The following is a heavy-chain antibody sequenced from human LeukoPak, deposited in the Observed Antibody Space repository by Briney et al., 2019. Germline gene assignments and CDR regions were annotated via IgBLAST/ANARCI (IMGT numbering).Heavy chain of an antibody. CDR2: IGAAGDT. Sequence: GGSLRLSCVASGFTFSRHDMHWVRQTTGKNLEWVSTIGAAGDTFYPGSVKDRFTISRENAMNSLYLQVDGLRAEDTAVYYCARDLHQYCSSTSCSTGMDVWGQGTTVTVSS. V-gene: IGHV3-13*01. J-gene: IGHJ6*02. D-gene: IGHD2-2*02. CDR1: GFTFSRHD. CDR3: ARDLHQYCSSTSCSTGMDV.